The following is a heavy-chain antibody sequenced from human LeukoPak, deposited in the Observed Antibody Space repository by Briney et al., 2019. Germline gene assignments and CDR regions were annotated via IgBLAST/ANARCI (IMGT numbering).Heavy chain of an antibody. D-gene: IGHD3-22*01. CDR3: AKSYYYDSSGYPKYFQH. Sequence: GGSLRLSCAASGVTFSSYGMHWVRQAPGKGLEWVAVISYDGSNKYYADSVKGRFTISRDNSKNTLYLQMNSLRAEDTAVYYCAKSYYYDSSGYPKYFQHWGQGTLVTVSS. CDR2: ISYDGSNK. J-gene: IGHJ1*01. CDR1: GVTFSSYG. V-gene: IGHV3-30*18.